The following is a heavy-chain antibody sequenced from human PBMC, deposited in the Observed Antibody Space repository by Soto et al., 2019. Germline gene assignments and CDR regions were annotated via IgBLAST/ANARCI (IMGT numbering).Heavy chain of an antibody. CDR3: AKDSKSVSVSAARVYGMEV. V-gene: IGHV3-23*01. D-gene: IGHD2-2*01. Sequence: GGSLRLSCAGSGFMFSSFAMTLVRQAPGKGLEWVSTTRSNGEHTYYADSGKGRFTVSRDNSKNTLFLEMSSLRAEDSAIYYCAKDSKSVSVSAARVYGMEVWGEGTTVNVSS. J-gene: IGHJ6*04. CDR1: GFMFSSFA. CDR2: TRSNGEHT.